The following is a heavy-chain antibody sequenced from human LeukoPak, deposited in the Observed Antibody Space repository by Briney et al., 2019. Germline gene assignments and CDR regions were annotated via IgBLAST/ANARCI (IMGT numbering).Heavy chain of an antibody. J-gene: IGHJ4*02. CDR2: IVVGSGNT. V-gene: IGHV1-58*02. Sequence: SVKVSCKAPGFTFTSSAMQWVRQARGQRLEWIGWIVVGSGNTNYAQEFQERVTITRDMSTSTAYMELSSLRSEDTAVYYCAAFPNCTNGVCFDYWGQGTLVTVSS. D-gene: IGHD2-8*01. CDR1: GFTFTSSA. CDR3: AAFPNCTNGVCFDY.